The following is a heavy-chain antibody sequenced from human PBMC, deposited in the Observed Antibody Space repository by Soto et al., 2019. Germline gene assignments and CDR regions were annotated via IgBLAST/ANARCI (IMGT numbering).Heavy chain of an antibody. CDR1: DGSSNNYY. J-gene: IGHJ4*02. V-gene: IGHV4-34*01. D-gene: IGHD3-10*01. CDR2: INHSGST. CDR3: ARGGLIRGVLYY. Sequence: SETLSLTCAVYDGSSNNYYWSWIRQPPGKGLEWIGEINHSGSTNYNASLKSRVTLSEDTSKKQFSLELRFVTAADTAVYYCARGGLIRGVLYYWGQGTLVTVSS.